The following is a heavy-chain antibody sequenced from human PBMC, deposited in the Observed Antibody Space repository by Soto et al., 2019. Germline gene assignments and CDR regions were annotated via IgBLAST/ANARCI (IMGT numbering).Heavy chain of an antibody. CDR1: GGTFSSYA. D-gene: IGHD3-3*01. Sequence: QVQLVQSGAEVKKPGSSVKVSCKASGGTFSSYAISWVRQAPGQGLEWMGGIIPIFGTANYAQKFQGRVTITAAKSTSTAYMELSSLRSEDTAVYYCARPQYTMFGVVIEPYYYYYGMDVWGQGSTVTVSS. J-gene: IGHJ6*02. CDR2: IIPIFGTA. V-gene: IGHV1-69*14. CDR3: ARPQYTMFGVVIEPYYYYYGMDV.